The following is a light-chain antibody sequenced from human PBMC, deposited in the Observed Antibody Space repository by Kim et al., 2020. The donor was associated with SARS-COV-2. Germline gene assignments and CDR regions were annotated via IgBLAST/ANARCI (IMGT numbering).Light chain of an antibody. CDR1: QSVSSTY. CDR2: GAS. V-gene: IGKV3-20*01. J-gene: IGKJ2*01. Sequence: LSPEERATASCRASQSVSSTYLAWYQQKPGQAPRLLIYGASSRATGIPDRFSGSGSGTDFTLTISRLEPEDFAVYYCQQYGSSPYTFGQGTKLEI. CDR3: QQYGSSPYT.